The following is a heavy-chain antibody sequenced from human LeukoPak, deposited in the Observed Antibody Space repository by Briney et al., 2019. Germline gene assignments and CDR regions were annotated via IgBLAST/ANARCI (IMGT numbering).Heavy chain of an antibody. CDR2: MNPNSGNT. CDR3: ARGSGAITMVRGVSLGY. Sequence: GASVTVSCKASGYTFTSYDINWVRQAPGQGLEWVGWMNPNSGNTVYAQKFQDRVTITRNTSISTAYMELSSLRSEDTAVYYCARGSGAITMVRGVSLGYWGQGALVTVSS. D-gene: IGHD3-10*01. V-gene: IGHV1-8*01. J-gene: IGHJ4*02. CDR1: GYTFTSYD.